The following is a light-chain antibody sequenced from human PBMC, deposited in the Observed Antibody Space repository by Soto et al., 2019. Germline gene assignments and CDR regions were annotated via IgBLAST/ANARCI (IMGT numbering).Light chain of an antibody. J-gene: IGKJ5*01. CDR2: LGS. CDR3: MQALQTPPP. V-gene: IGKV2-28*01. CDR1: QSLLHSNGYNY. Sequence: DIVMTQSPLSLPVTPGEPASISCRSSQSLLHSNGYNYLDWYLQKPGQSPQLLIYLGSNRASGVPDRFSGSGSGTDFTLNISRVEAGDVGVYYCMQALQTPPPFGQGTRLAIK.